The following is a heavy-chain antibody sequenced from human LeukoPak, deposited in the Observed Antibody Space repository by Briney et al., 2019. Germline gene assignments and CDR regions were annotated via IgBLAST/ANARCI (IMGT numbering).Heavy chain of an antibody. CDR2: ISGSGGST. V-gene: IGHV3-23*01. Sequence: QAGGSLRLSCAASGFTFSSYAMSWVRQAPGKGLEWVSAISGSGGSTYYADSVKGRFTISRDNSKNTLYLQMNSLRAEDTAVYYCAGTGRDVTIGGFDYWGQGTLVTVSS. J-gene: IGHJ4*02. CDR3: AGTGRDVTIGGFDY. CDR1: GFTFSSYA. D-gene: IGHD5-24*01.